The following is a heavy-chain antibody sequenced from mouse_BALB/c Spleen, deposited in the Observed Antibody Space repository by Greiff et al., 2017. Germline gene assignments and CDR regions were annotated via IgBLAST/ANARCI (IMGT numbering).Heavy chain of an antibody. CDR3: ARSTMITTVYYAMDY. J-gene: IGHJ4*01. V-gene: IGHV3-2*02. CDR1: GYSITSDYA. Sequence: EVQRVESGPGLVKPSQSLSLTCTVTGYSITSDYAWNWIRQFPGNKLEWMGYISYSGSTSYNPSLKSRISITRDTSKNQFFLQLNSVTTEDTATYYCARSTMITTVYYAMDYWGQGTSVTVSS. D-gene: IGHD2-4*01. CDR2: ISYSGST.